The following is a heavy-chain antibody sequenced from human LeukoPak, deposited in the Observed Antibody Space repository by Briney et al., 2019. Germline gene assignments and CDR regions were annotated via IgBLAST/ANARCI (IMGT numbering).Heavy chain of an antibody. Sequence: ASVKVSCKASGGTFSSYAISWVRQAPGQGLEWMGGIIPIFGTANYAQKFQGRVTITADKSTSTAYMELSSLRSEDTAVYYCASSVDYYDSSGYYLDYYYMDVWGKGTTVTVSS. CDR2: IIPIFGTA. CDR1: GGTFSSYA. D-gene: IGHD3-22*01. V-gene: IGHV1-69*06. J-gene: IGHJ6*03. CDR3: ASSVDYYDSSGYYLDYYYMDV.